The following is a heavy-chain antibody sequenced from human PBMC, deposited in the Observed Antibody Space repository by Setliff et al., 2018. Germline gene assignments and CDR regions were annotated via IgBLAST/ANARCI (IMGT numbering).Heavy chain of an antibody. D-gene: IGHD1-1*01. CDR1: GGSISSRTYY. J-gene: IGHJ4*02. V-gene: IGHV4-61*09. CDR3: ARTGTYRYFDL. CDR2: IYTSWST. Sequence: SETLSLTCNVSGGSISSRTYYWSWIRQPAGKGLEWIGHIYTSWSTNYNPSLKSRVTILLDTSKNQFSLTLTSVTAADTAVYYCARTGTYRYFDLWGQGTLVTVSS.